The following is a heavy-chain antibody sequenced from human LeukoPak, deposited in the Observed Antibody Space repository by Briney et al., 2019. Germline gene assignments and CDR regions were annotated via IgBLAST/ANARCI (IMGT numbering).Heavy chain of an antibody. V-gene: IGHV4-59*01. Sequence: SETLSLTCTVAGGSISSYYWSWIRQPPGKGLEWIGYIYYSGSTNYNPSLKSRVTISVDTSKNQFSLKLSSVTAADTAVYYCARGIHDAFDIWGQGTMVTVSS. CDR2: IYYSGST. D-gene: IGHD3-3*02. CDR1: GGSISSYY. J-gene: IGHJ3*02. CDR3: ARGIHDAFDI.